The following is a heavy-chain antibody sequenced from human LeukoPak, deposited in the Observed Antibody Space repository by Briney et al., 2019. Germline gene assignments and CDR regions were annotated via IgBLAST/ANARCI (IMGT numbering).Heavy chain of an antibody. J-gene: IGHJ4*02. V-gene: IGHV1-69*13. D-gene: IGHD3-16*01. CDR2: IIPIFGTA. CDR1: GGTFSSYA. Sequence: EASVKVSCKASGGTFSSYAISWVRQAPGQGLEWMGGIIPIFGTANYAQKFQGRVTITADESTSTAYMELSSLRSEDTAVYYCARGPHNYVWGSLDYWGQGTLVTVSS. CDR3: ARGPHNYVWGSLDY.